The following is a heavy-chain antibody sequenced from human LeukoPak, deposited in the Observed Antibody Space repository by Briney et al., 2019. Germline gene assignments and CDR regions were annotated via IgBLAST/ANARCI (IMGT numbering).Heavy chain of an antibody. V-gene: IGHV4-34*01. J-gene: IGHJ6*03. D-gene: IGHD6-13*01. CDR3: ASLPIAAAGPYYMDV. Sequence: SETLSLTCAVYGGSFSGYYWSWIRQPPGKGLEWIGEINHSGSTNYNPSLKSRVTISVDTSKNQFSLKLSSVTAADTAVYYCASLPIAAAGPYYMDVWGKGTTLTVSS. CDR2: INHSGST. CDR1: GGSFSGYY.